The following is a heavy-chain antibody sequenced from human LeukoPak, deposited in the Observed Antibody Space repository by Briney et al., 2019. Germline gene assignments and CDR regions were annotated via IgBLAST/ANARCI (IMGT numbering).Heavy chain of an antibody. D-gene: IGHD6-19*01. Sequence: ASVKVSCKASGYTFTSYGISWVRQAPGQGLEWMGRIIPILGIANYAQKFQGRVTITADKSTSTAYMELSSLRSEDTAVYYCARGIAVAGDYWGQGTLVTVSS. CDR3: ARGIAVAGDY. CDR1: GYTFTSYG. V-gene: IGHV1-69*04. J-gene: IGHJ4*02. CDR2: IIPILGIA.